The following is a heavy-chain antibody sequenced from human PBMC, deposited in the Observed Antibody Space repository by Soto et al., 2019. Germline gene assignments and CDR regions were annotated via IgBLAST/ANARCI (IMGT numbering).Heavy chain of an antibody. CDR1: GGSVSSGSYY. CDR2: IYYSGST. D-gene: IGHD3-22*01. V-gene: IGHV4-61*01. Sequence: SETLSLTCTVPGGSVSSGSYYWSWIRQPPGKGLEWIGYIYYSGSTNYNPSLKSRVTISVDTSKNQFSLKLSSVTAADTAVYYCARSRRDYDSSPFDYWGQGTLVTVSS. J-gene: IGHJ4*02. CDR3: ARSRRDYDSSPFDY.